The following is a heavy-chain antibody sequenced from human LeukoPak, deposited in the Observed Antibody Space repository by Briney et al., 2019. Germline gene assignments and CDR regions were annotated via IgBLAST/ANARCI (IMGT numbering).Heavy chain of an antibody. D-gene: IGHD6-13*01. CDR3: ASARAGIAANYMDV. J-gene: IGHJ6*03. CDR1: GFTFSSYS. Sequence: GGSLRLSCAASGFTFSSYSMNWVRQAPGKGLEWVSSISSSSSYIYYADSVKGRFTISRDNAKNSLYLQMNSLRAEDTAVYYCASARAGIAANYMDVWDKGTTVTVSS. CDR2: ISSSSSYI. V-gene: IGHV3-21*01.